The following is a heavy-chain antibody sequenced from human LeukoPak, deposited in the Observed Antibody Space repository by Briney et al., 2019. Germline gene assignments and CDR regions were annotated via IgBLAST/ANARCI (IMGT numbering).Heavy chain of an antibody. CDR3: ARAYYDTSGYPGWYFDL. V-gene: IGHV3-74*01. Sequence: GGSLRLSCAASGFTFSSYWMHWVRQAPGKGLVWVSRSNSDGSSTSYADSVKGRFTISRDNAEKTLYLQMTSLRAEDTAVYYCARAYYDTSGYPGWYFDLWGRGTLVTVSS. D-gene: IGHD3-22*01. CDR2: SNSDGSST. J-gene: IGHJ2*01. CDR1: GFTFSSYW.